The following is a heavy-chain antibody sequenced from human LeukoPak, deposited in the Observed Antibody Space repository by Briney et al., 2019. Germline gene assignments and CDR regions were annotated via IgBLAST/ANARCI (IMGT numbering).Heavy chain of an antibody. CDR3: ARGKEGYYYDSSRPYPLFSKNIYYFDY. V-gene: IGHV3-21*01. D-gene: IGHD3-22*01. J-gene: IGHJ4*02. Sequence: PGGSLRLSWAASGFTFSSYSMNWVRQAPGKGLEWVSSISSSSSYIYYADSVKGRFTISRDNAKNSLYPQMNSLRAEDTAVYYCARGKEGYYYDSSRPYPLFSKNIYYFDYWGQGTLVTVSS. CDR2: ISSSSSYI. CDR1: GFTFSSYS.